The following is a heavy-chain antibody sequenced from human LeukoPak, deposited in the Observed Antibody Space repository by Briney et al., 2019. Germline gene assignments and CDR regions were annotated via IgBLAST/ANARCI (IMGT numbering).Heavy chain of an antibody. CDR3: ARDRYYYDSSGYRNNDAFDI. CDR1: GFPFSSFS. J-gene: IGHJ3*02. CDR2: ISRSSSYI. Sequence: TGGSLRLSCAASGFPFSSFSMNGVPQAPGKGLEWVSSISRSSSYIYYADSVKGRFTISRDNAKNSLYLQMNSLRAEDTAVYYCARDRYYYDSSGYRNNDAFDIWGQGTMVTVSS. D-gene: IGHD3-22*01. V-gene: IGHV3-21*01.